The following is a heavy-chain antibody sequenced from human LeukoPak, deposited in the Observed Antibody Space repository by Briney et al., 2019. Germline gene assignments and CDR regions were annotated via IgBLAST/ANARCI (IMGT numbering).Heavy chain of an antibody. D-gene: IGHD2-15*01. CDR1: GFTFSSYA. J-gene: IGHJ4*02. Sequence: GGSLRLSCAASGFTFSSYAMSWVRQAPGKGLEWVSAISGSGGSTYYADSVNGRFTISRDNSKNTLYLQMNSLRAEDTAVYYCAKDLSCSGGSCTYYFDYWGQGTLVTVSS. CDR2: ISGSGGST. V-gene: IGHV3-23*01. CDR3: AKDLSCSGGSCTYYFDY.